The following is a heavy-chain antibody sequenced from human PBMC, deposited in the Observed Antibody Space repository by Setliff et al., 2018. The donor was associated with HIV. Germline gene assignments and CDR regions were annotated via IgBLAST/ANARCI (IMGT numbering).Heavy chain of an antibody. V-gene: IGHV3-11*01. CDR2: ISSSGNTM. CDR3: ARFRRSGYNYVGGTALAY. Sequence: GESLTISCAASGFTFSDYYMAWIRQAPGKGLEWISYISSSGNTMYYADSVKGRFTISRDNAKNSLYLQVNSLRAEDTAVYYCARFRRSGYNYVGGTALAYWGQGTLVTVSS. J-gene: IGHJ4*02. CDR1: GFTFSDYY. D-gene: IGHD3-22*01.